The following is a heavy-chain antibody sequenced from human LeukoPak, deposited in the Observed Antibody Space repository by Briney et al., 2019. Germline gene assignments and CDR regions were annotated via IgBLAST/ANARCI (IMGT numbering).Heavy chain of an antibody. CDR1: GGSISNSGFY. D-gene: IGHD2-2*01. CDR2: IYYSGST. V-gene: IGHV4-39*01. Sequence: SETLSLTCTVSGGSISNSGFYWGWIRQTPGKGLEWIGSIYYSGSTYYNPSLKSRVTISVDTSKNQFSLKLSSVTAADTAVYYCAMTIGGSSAATGYWGQGTLVTVSS. J-gene: IGHJ4*02. CDR3: AMTIGGSSAATGY.